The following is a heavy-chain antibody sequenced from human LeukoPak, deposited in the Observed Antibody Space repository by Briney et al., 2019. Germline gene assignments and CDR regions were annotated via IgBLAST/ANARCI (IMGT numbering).Heavy chain of an antibody. CDR1: GGSISSSSYH. D-gene: IGHD3-10*01. CDR3: ARDYGSGNSQIFDY. CDR2: IYYSGST. V-gene: IGHV4-39*01. J-gene: IGHJ4*02. Sequence: SETLSLTCTVSGGSISSSSYHWGWIRQAPGKGLEWIGSIYYSGSTYYNPSLKSRVTIPVDTSKNQFSLKLSSVTAADTAVYYCARDYGSGNSQIFDYWGQGTLVTVSS.